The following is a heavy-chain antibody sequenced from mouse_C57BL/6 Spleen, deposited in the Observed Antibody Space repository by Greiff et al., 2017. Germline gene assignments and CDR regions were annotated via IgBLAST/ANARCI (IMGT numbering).Heavy chain of an antibody. Sequence: QVQLKHSGPELVKPGASVKISCKASGYAFSSSWMNWVKQRPGKGLEWIGRIYPGDGDTNYNGKFKGKATLTADKSSSTAYMQLSSLTSEDSAVYFCARGAQATFDYWGQGTTLTVSS. CDR1: GYAFSSSW. CDR3: ARGAQATFDY. CDR2: IYPGDGDT. D-gene: IGHD3-2*02. J-gene: IGHJ2*01. V-gene: IGHV1-82*01.